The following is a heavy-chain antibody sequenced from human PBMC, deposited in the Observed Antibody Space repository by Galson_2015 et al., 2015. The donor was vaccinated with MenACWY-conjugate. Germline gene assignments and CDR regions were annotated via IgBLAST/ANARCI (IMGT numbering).Heavy chain of an antibody. V-gene: IGHV4-34*01. Sequence: SETLSLTCGVYDGSFSGYYWSWIRQPPGKGLEWIGEINHSGSTNHNPSLKSRVTISVDTSKNQFSLKLSSVTAADTAVYYCARVLSTVAGTRKIYYGMDVWGQGTMVTVSS. D-gene: IGHD6-19*01. J-gene: IGHJ6*02. CDR1: DGSFSGYY. CDR2: INHSGST. CDR3: ARVLSTVAGTRKIYYGMDV.